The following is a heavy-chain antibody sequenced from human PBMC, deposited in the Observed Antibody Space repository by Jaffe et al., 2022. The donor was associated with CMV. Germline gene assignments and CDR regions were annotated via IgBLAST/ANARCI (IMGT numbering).Heavy chain of an antibody. V-gene: IGHV3-15*01. D-gene: IGHD3-3*01. CDR3: AHSHYDFWSGYSYYFDY. J-gene: IGHJ4*02. CDR2: IQSKSDGGTT. CDR1: GFTFSNAW. Sequence: EVQLVESGGGLVKPGGSLRLSCAASGFTFSNAWMSWVRQAPGKGLEWVGRIQSKSDGGTTDYAAPVKGRFVISRDDSKNTLYLQMNSLKTEDTAVYYCAHSHYDFWSGYSYYFDYWGQGTLVTASS.